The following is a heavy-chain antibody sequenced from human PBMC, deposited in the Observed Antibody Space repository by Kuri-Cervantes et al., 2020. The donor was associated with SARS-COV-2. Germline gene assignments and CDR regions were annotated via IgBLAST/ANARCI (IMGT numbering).Heavy chain of an antibody. D-gene: IGHD2-21*01. CDR3: AKDRVGVQDF. V-gene: IGHV3-30*18. CDR1: GFNFSRTD. Sequence: GESLKISCAASGFNFSRTDIHWVRQAPGKGLEWVAAISHDGKNKKCIASGKGRFTISRDNSQNTLYLHMKSLRSEDTAMYYCAKDRVGVQDFWGQGTLVTVSS. J-gene: IGHJ4*02. CDR2: ISHDGKNK.